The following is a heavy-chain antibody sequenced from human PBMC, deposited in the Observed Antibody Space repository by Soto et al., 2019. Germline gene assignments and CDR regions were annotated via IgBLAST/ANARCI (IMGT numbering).Heavy chain of an antibody. V-gene: IGHV3-30-3*01. CDR3: ARDVGTQMDFWSTSGMDV. D-gene: IGHD3-3*01. CDR2: ITYDGSSK. J-gene: IGHJ6*02. CDR1: GLSFGDDA. Sequence: ESGGGVVQPGRSLRLSCAASGLSFGDDAMHWVRQAPGKGLEWVAVITYDGSSKYYADSVRGRFTISRDNSKSTLYLQMDSLITKDTAVYYCARDVGTQMDFWSTSGMDVWGQGTTVTVSS.